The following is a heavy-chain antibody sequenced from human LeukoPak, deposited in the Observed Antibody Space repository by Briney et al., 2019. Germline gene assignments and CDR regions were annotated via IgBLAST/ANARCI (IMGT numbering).Heavy chain of an antibody. D-gene: IGHD4-23*01. CDR2: IYSSGST. J-gene: IGHJ4*02. Sequence: SETLSLTCTVSGGSINSYYWSGIRQPAGKGLEWIGRIYSSGSTNYNPSLKSRVSMSVDTSKNQFSLKLTSVTAADTAVYYCARGGKATVVTMWGQGILVTVSS. CDR1: GGSINSYY. V-gene: IGHV4-4*07. CDR3: ARGGKATVVTM.